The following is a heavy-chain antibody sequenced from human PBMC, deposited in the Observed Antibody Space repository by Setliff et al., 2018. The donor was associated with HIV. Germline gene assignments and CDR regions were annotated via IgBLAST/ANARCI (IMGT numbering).Heavy chain of an antibody. CDR1: GGSISNGYCY. J-gene: IGHJ6*03. V-gene: IGHV4-61*09. CDR3: ARGGREYGVNYYYYYMDV. CDR2: IYTSGST. Sequence: LSLTCTVSGGSISNGYCYWSWIRQPAGKGLEWIGHIYTSGSTKYNPSLKSRVTISVDTSKNQFSLKLSSVTAADTAVYYCARGGREYGVNYYYYYMDVWGKGTTVTVSS. D-gene: IGHD3-10*01.